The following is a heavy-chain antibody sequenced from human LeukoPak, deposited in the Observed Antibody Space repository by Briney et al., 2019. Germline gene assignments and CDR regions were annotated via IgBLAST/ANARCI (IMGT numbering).Heavy chain of an antibody. CDR2: INPKTGVT. V-gene: IGHV1-2*02. CDR3: ARDLAMYSPDLDY. Sequence: GASVKVSCKASGYTFTDYYLHWVRQAPGHGLEWMGWINPKTGVTKYAQNLQGRVTMTRDTSISTAYMEVSRLRSDDTAVFCCARDLAMYSPDLDYWGQGTLVTVSS. CDR1: GYTFTDYY. D-gene: IGHD1-26*01. J-gene: IGHJ4*02.